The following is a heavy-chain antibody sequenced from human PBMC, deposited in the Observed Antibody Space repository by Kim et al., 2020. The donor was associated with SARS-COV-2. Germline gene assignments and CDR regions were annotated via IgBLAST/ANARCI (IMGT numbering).Heavy chain of an antibody. D-gene: IGHD2-2*02. CDR3: VKGDCSSTSCHTTDY. J-gene: IGHJ4*02. Sequence: GGSLRLSCAASGFTFSSYAMRWVRQAPGKGLEWVSTISGSGGSIYYADSVKGRFTISRDNSKNTLYLQMNSLRAEDTAVYYCVKGDCSSTSCHTTDYWGRGTLVTVSS. V-gene: IGHV3-23*01. CDR2: ISGSGGSI. CDR1: GFTFSSYA.